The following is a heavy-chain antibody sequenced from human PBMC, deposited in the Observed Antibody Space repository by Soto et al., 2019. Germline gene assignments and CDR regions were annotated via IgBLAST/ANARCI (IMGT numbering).Heavy chain of an antibody. J-gene: IGHJ4*02. CDR2: IKQDGSEK. V-gene: IGHV3-7*01. CDR3: ARLHYYILTGSPAFDY. D-gene: IGHD3-9*01. Sequence: EVQLVESGGGLVQPGGSLRLSCAASGFTFSNYWMSWVRQAPGKGLEWVANIKQDGSEKYYVDSVKGRFTISRDNAKNSLYLQMNSLRAEDTAVYYCARLHYYILTGSPAFDYWGQGTPGHRLL. CDR1: GFTFSNYW.